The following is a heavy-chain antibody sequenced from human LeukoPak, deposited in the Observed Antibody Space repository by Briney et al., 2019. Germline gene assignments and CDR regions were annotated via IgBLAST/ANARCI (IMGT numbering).Heavy chain of an antibody. V-gene: IGHV3-7*01. CDR1: GFTFSSFW. Sequence: PGGSLRLSCAASGFTFSSFWMSWVRQAPGKGLEWVANIKQDGSEKYYVDSVKGRFTIPRGNAKNSLYLQMNSLRAEDTAVYYCTRPSTVTTQYSWGQGTLVTVSS. CDR2: IKQDGSEK. D-gene: IGHD4-17*01. J-gene: IGHJ4*02. CDR3: TRPSTVTTQYS.